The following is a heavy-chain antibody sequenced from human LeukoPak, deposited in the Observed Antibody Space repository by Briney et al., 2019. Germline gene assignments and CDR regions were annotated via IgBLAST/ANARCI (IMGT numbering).Heavy chain of an antibody. J-gene: IGHJ4*02. D-gene: IGHD6-19*01. CDR3: ARRESSGWYVDY. CDR1: GFTFSSYA. CDR2: ISYDGGNK. V-gene: IGHV3-30*04. Sequence: GGSLRLSCAASGFTFSSYAMHWVRQAPGKGLEWVAVISYDGGNKYYADSVKGRFTVSRDNSKNTLSLQVNTLRAEDTAVYYCARRESSGWYVDYWGQGTLVTVSS.